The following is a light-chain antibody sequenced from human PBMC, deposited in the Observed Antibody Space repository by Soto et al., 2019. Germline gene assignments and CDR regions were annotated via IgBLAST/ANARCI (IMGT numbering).Light chain of an antibody. J-gene: IGKJ1*01. Sequence: DIVLTQSPLSLPVTPGEPASISCRSSQSLLHSNGYNYLDWYLQKPGQSPHLLIYLGSQRASGVPDRFSCSGSGTDFTLKISRVEADDVGVYYCMQGLQLPRTFGQGTKVDIK. CDR1: QSLLHSNGYNY. CDR3: MQGLQLPRT. CDR2: LGS. V-gene: IGKV2-28*01.